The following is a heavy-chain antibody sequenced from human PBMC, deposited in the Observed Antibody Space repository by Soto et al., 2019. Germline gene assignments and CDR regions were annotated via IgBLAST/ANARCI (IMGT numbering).Heavy chain of an antibody. CDR1: GFTFSSYA. Sequence: GGSLRLSCAASGFTFSSYAMSWVRQAPGKGLEWVSAISGSGGSTYYADSVKGRFTISRDNSKNTLYLQMNSLRAEDTAVDYCSKGYENWNQGVAFDIWGQGTMVTVSS. D-gene: IGHD1-1*01. CDR3: SKGYENWNQGVAFDI. V-gene: IGHV3-23*01. J-gene: IGHJ3*02. CDR2: ISGSGGST.